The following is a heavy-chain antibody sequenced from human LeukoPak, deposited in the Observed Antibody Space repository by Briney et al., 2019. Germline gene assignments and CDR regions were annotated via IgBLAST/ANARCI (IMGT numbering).Heavy chain of an antibody. V-gene: IGHV3-33*01. CDR1: GFTFNSYG. CDR2: IWYDGSNK. Sequence: PGRSLRLSCAASGFTFNSYGIHWVRQAPGKGLEGVAFIWYDGSNKYYADSVKGRFTISRDNSKNTLYLQMNSLRAEDTAVYYCARARITRGFDYWGQGTLVTVSS. J-gene: IGHJ4*02. CDR3: ARARITRGFDY. D-gene: IGHD5-12*01.